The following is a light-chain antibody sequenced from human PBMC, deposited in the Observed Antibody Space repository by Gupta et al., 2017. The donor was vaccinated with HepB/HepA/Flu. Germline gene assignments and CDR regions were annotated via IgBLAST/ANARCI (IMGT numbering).Light chain of an antibody. V-gene: IGLV8-61*01. J-gene: IGLJ3*02. CDR2: NTK. CDR3: ALYMGDGISV. CDR1: SGSVTTDYY. Sequence: QTVVTQEPPWSVSPGGTVTFTCALSSGSVTTDYYISWYQQTPGQAPHTLIYNTKSRSAGVPGRFSGSILGNTAALTITGAPADDASNYYCALYMGDGISVFGGGTKLTVL.